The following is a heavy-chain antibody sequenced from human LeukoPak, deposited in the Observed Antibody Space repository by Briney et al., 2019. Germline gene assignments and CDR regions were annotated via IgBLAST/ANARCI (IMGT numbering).Heavy chain of an antibody. D-gene: IGHD3-10*01. V-gene: IGHV3-74*01. Sequence: GGSLRLSCAASGFTLSDYWMHWVRQAPGRGLVWVSRIYSDGGSPTYADSVKGRFTISRDNAKNTLYLQMNSLSVEDTAVYYWARGRGSYGWFDPWGQGTLVTVSS. CDR2: IYSDGGSP. CDR1: GFTLSDYW. CDR3: ARGRGSYGWFDP. J-gene: IGHJ5*02.